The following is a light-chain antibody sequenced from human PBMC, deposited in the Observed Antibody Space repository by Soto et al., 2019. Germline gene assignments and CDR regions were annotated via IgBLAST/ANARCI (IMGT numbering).Light chain of an antibody. CDR2: DAS. CDR3: HQRSNWPT. J-gene: IGKJ1*01. V-gene: IGKV3-11*01. CDR1: QSVSSY. Sequence: EIVLTQSPATLSLSPRERATLSCRASQSVSSYLAWYQQKPGQAPRLLIYDASNRATGIPARFSGSGSGTDFTLTIGTLEAEDFAVYYCHQRSNWPTFGQGTKVDIK.